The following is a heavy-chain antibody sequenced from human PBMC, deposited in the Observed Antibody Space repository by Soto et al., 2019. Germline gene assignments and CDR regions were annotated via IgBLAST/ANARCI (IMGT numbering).Heavy chain of an antibody. CDR2: ISWVDAK. J-gene: IGHJ4*02. Sequence: QITLKESGPTLVKPTQTLTLTCTFSGFSLSTSGVGVAWLRQLPGTALDLLALISWVDAKRYRPTLNSTPTITKDASNNQVVLTIDNMARVDTATYYCAPRKLACSGGRCYSVPFYYWCQGTLVTFSS. CDR1: GFSLSTSGVG. D-gene: IGHD2-15*01. CDR3: APRKLACSGGRCYSVPFYY. V-gene: IGHV2-5*02.